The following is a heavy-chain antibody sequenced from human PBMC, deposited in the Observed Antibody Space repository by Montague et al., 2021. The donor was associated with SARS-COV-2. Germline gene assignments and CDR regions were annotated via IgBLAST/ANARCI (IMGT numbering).Heavy chain of an antibody. CDR2: TYFRSKWYN. V-gene: IGHV6-1*01. CDR1: GDSVSTNNTT. D-gene: IGHD6-13*01. J-gene: IGHJ4*02. Sequence: CVIFGDSVSTNNTTWNWVGQSPSGDLEWLGRTYFRSKWYNDYAVSVKSRITINPDTSKNQFSLQLKSVTPKDTAIYFCGRVFAPAGTFDFWGQGTLVTVSS. CDR3: GRVFAPAGTFDF.